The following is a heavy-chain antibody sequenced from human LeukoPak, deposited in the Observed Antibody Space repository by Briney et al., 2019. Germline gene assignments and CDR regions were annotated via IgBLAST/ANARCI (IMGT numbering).Heavy chain of an antibody. J-gene: IGHJ5*02. V-gene: IGHV4-59*01. CDR1: GGSISSYY. Sequence: SETLSLTCTVSGGSISSYYWSWIRQPPGKGLEWIGYIYYSGSTNYNPSLKSRVTISVDTSKNQFSLKLSSVTAADTAVCYCARGAAGTRRGFDDWGQGTLVTVSS. D-gene: IGHD6-13*01. CDR3: ARGAAGTRRGFDD. CDR2: IYYSGST.